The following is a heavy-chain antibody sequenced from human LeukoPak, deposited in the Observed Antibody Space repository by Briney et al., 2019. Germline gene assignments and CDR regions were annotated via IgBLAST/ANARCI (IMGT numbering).Heavy chain of an antibody. V-gene: IGHV3-64D*06. Sequence: PGGSLRLSCSASGFTFSSYAMHWVRQTPGKGLEYVSAISSNGGSTYYADSVKGRFTISRDNSKNTLYLQMSSLRAEDTAVYYCVGISSDWYGDFDYWGQGTLVTVSS. CDR1: GFTFSSYA. J-gene: IGHJ4*02. D-gene: IGHD6-19*01. CDR3: VGISSDWYGDFDY. CDR2: ISSNGGST.